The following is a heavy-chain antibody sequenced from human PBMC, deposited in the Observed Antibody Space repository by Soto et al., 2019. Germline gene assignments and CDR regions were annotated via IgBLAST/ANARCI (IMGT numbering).Heavy chain of an antibody. D-gene: IGHD1-1*01. J-gene: IGHJ6*01. CDR3: ARDLAVHVELEERVYYYGMDV. CDR2: ISSSSSYI. V-gene: IGHV3-21*01. Sequence: EVQLVESGGGLVKPGGSLRLSCAASGFTFSSYSMNWVRQAPGKGLEWVSSISSSSSYIYYADSVKGRFTISRDNAENSLCLQMNSLTADDTAVYYCARDLAVHVELEERVYYYGMDVWCQEIKVTVSS. CDR1: GFTFSSYS.